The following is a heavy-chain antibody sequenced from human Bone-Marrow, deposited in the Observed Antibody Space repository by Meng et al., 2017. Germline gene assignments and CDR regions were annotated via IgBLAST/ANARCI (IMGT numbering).Heavy chain of an antibody. J-gene: IGHJ6*02. CDR3: ARDREQHNKIYYYYGMDV. Sequence: GGSLRLSCAASGFTFSSYAMHWVRQAPGKGLEWVAVISYDGSNKYYADSVKGRFTISRDNSKNTLYLQMNSLRAEDTAVYYCARDREQHNKIYYYYGMDVWGQGTTVTVSS. CDR2: ISYDGSNK. CDR1: GFTFSSYA. D-gene: IGHD6-13*01. V-gene: IGHV3-30*01.